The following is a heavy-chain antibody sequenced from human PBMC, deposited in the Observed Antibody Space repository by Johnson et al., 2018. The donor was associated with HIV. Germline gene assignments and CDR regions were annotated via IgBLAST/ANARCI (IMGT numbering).Heavy chain of an antibody. CDR3: ARGMYYYDTSGYLIRPRAFDI. J-gene: IGHJ3*02. CDR1: GFTVSSNY. Sequence: VQLVESGGGLVQPGGSLRLSCAASGFTVSSNYMSWVRQAPGKGLEWVSSISWNSGSIGYEDSVTGRFTIARHNAKNSLYLKMNSVRAEDTALYYCARGMYYYDTSGYLIRPRAFDIWGQGTVVTVSS. D-gene: IGHD3-22*01. CDR2: ISWNSGSI. V-gene: IGHV3-20*04.